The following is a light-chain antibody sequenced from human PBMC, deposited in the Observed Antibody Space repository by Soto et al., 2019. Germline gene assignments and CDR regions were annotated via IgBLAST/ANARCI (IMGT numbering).Light chain of an antibody. J-gene: IGLJ3*02. V-gene: IGLV2-14*02. CDR3: SSYTNTSTLV. CDR1: SRDVGAYNL. Sequence: QSALTQPASVSGSPGQSITISCTGTSRDVGAYNLVSWNQQHPGRAPKLFIFDVSDRPSGVSDRFSGSKSGNTASLTISGLQAEDEASYYCSSYTNTSTLVFGGGTKLTVL. CDR2: DVS.